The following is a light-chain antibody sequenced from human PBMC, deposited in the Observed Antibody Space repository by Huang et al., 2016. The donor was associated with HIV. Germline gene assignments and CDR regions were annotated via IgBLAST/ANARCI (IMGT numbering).Light chain of an antibody. CDR1: QSVSSY. CDR3: QQRSNWPA. J-gene: IGKJ5*01. Sequence: ESVLTQSPATLSLSPGERATLSCRASQSVSSYLAWYPQKPGQAPRLLIYDVSNRATGIPGRFSGSGSGTDFTLTISSLEPEDFAVYYCQQRSNWPAFGQGTRLEIK. CDR2: DVS. V-gene: IGKV3-11*01.